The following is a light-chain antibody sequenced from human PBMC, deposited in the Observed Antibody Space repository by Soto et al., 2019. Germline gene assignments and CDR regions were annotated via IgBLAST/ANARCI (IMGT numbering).Light chain of an antibody. J-gene: IGLJ2*01. Sequence: QSVLTQPASVSGSPGQSITISCTATSSDVATYNLVSWYRHHPGKAPKLMIYEGTKRPSGVSDRFSGSKSGNTASLTISGLQPEDEADYYCCSYGSTVLFGGGTKLTVL. CDR3: CSYGSTVL. CDR1: SSDVATYNL. CDR2: EGT. V-gene: IGLV2-23*01.